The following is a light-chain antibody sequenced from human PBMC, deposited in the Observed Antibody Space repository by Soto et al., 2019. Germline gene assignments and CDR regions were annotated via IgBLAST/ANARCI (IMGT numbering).Light chain of an antibody. J-gene: IGKJ5*01. CDR2: DAS. V-gene: IGKV3-11*01. CDR3: QQRSNWPIT. CDR1: QSVSSY. Sequence: DIVLTQSPGTLSLSPGDRATLSCRASQSVSSYLAWYQQKPGQAPRLLIYDASNRATGIPARFSGSGSGTDFTLTISSLEPEDFAVYYCQQRSNWPITFGQGTRLEI.